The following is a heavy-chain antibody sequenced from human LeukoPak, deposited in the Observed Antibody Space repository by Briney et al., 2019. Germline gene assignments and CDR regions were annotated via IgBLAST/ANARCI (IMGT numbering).Heavy chain of an antibody. CDR2: IKSKTDGGTT. D-gene: IGHD3-10*01. V-gene: IGHV3-15*01. Sequence: GGSLRLSCAASGFTFGNAWMSWVRQAPGKGLEWVGRIKSKTDGGTTDYAAPVKGRFTISRDDSKNTLYLQMNSLKTEDTAVYYCTTKRFGELLLDYWGQGTLVTVSS. CDR1: GFTFGNAW. CDR3: TTKRFGELLLDY. J-gene: IGHJ4*02.